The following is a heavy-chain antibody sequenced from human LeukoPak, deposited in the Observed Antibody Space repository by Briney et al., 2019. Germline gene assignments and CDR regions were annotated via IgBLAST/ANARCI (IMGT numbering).Heavy chain of an antibody. V-gene: IGHV4-30-4*01. D-gene: IGHD6-19*01. CDR1: GGSISGVDNY. CDR3: ARAAGYSSGWSDS. Sequence: KTSQTLSLTCTVSGGSISGVDNYWDWTGQPPGKGLEGIGYIYYSGSPYYNPSLKSRVTITVDTSKNQFALQLNSVTPEDTAVYYCARAAGYSSGWSDSWGQGTLVTVSS. J-gene: IGHJ5*01. CDR2: IYYSGSP.